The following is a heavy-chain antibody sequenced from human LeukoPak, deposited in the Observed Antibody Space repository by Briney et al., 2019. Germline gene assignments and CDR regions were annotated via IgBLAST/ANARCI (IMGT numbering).Heavy chain of an antibody. D-gene: IGHD3-10*01. CDR3: ANFFGGSGSYYYYGMDV. V-gene: IGHV3-23*01. J-gene: IGHJ6*02. Sequence: GGSLRLPCAASGFTFSSYAMSWVRQAPGKGLEWVSAISGSGGSTYYADSVKGRFTISRDNSKNTLYLQMNSLRAEDTAVYYCANFFGGSGSYYYYGMDVWGQGTTVTVSS. CDR1: GFTFSSYA. CDR2: ISGSGGST.